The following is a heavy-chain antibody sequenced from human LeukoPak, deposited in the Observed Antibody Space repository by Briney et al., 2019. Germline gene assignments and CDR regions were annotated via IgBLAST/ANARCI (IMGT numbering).Heavy chain of an antibody. CDR1: GLTFSSYW. J-gene: IGHJ4*02. V-gene: IGHV3-7*01. D-gene: IGHD3-22*01. Sequence: PGGSLRLSCAASGLTFSSYWMSWLRQAPGKGLEWVANIKQDGSEKYYVDSVKGRFTISRDNAKNSLYLQMNSLRAEDTAVYYCARDFFRRAYYYDSSGYGFDYWGQGTLVTVSS. CDR3: ARDFFRRAYYYDSSGYGFDY. CDR2: IKQDGSEK.